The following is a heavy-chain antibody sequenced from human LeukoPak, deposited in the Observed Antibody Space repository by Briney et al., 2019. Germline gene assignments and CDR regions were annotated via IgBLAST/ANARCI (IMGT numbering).Heavy chain of an antibody. CDR1: GNYW. D-gene: IGHD2/OR15-2a*01. V-gene: IGHV3-74*01. CDR2: INSDGSWT. Sequence: GGSLRLSCAASGNYWMHWVRQAPGKGLVWVSHINSDGSWTSYADSVKGRFTISKDNAKNTVYLQMNNLRAEDTAVYYCVNFYETYWGRGTLVTVSS. J-gene: IGHJ4*02. CDR3: VNFYETY.